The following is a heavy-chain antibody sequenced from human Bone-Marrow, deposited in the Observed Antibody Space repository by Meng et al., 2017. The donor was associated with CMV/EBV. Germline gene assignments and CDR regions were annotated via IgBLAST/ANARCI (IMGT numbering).Heavy chain of an antibody. CDR1: GFTFRNYW. Sequence: GESLKISCAASGFTFRNYWMSWVRQAPGKGLEWVANIKQDGGEKYYADSVKGRFTISRDNSKNTLYLQMNSLRAEDTAVYYCAKPYSSSSEDSYGMDVWGQGTTVTVSS. V-gene: IGHV3-7*01. CDR2: IKQDGGEK. CDR3: AKPYSSSSEDSYGMDV. D-gene: IGHD6-6*01. J-gene: IGHJ6*02.